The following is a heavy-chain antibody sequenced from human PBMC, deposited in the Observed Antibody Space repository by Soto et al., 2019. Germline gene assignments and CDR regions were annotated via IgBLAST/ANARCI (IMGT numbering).Heavy chain of an antibody. V-gene: IGHV4-4*07. D-gene: IGHD3-3*01. Sequence: SETLSLTCTVSGGSISSYHWSWIRQPAGKGLEWIGRIYTTGSTNYNPSLKSRVTMSVDTSKNQFSLKLSSVTAADTAVYYCASTGHGPTNFGLNVDYWGQGTLVTVSS. CDR1: GGSISSYH. CDR3: ASTGHGPTNFGLNVDY. J-gene: IGHJ4*02. CDR2: IYTTGST.